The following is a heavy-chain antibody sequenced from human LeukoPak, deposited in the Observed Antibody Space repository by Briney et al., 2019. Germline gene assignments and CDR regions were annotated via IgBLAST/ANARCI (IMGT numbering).Heavy chain of an antibody. V-gene: IGHV4-34*01. Sequence: SETLSLTCAVYGGSFSGYYWSWIRQPPGKGLEWIGEINHSGSTNYNPSLKSRVTISVDTSKNQFSLKLSSVTAADTAVYYCASGGYYDSSGYYYPSLQHWGQGTLVTVSS. D-gene: IGHD3-22*01. CDR3: ASGGYYDSSGYYYPSLQH. CDR1: GGSFSGYY. CDR2: INHSGST. J-gene: IGHJ1*01.